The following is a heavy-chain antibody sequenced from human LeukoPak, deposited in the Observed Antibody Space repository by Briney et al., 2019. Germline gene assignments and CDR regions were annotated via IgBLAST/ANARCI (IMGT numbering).Heavy chain of an antibody. Sequence: PSETLSLTCTVSGGSISSYYWCWIRQPPGKGLEWIGYIYYSGSTNYNPSLKSRVTISVDTSKNQFSLKLSSVTAADTAVYYCARAAPYYYDSSGYYYDSTHFDYWGQGTLVTVSS. V-gene: IGHV4-59*01. CDR2: IYYSGST. CDR1: GGSISSYY. J-gene: IGHJ4*02. D-gene: IGHD3-22*01. CDR3: ARAAPYYYDSSGYYYDSTHFDY.